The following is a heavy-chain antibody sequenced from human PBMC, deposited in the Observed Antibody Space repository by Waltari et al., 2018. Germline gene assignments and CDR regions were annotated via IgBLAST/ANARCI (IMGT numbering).Heavy chain of an antibody. D-gene: IGHD1-26*01. CDR1: GFTFSSYW. CDR3: AREGGNYGY. J-gene: IGHJ4*02. CDR2: IKHDGSEK. V-gene: IGHV3-7*04. Sequence: EVQLVESGGGLVQPGGSLRLSCAASGFTFSSYWMTWVRQAPGEGLEWVANIKHDGSEKDYVDSGKGRFTISRDNAKNLLFLQMNSLRAEDTAVYYCAREGGNYGYWGQGTLVTVSS.